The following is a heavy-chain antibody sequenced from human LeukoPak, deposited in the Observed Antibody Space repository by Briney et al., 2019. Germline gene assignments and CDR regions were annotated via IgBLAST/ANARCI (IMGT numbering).Heavy chain of an antibody. J-gene: IGHJ5*02. V-gene: IGHV4-38-2*02. CDR3: ARDSSSITIFGVVTPRSNWFDP. Sequence: SETLSLTCTVSGYSISSGYYWGWIRQPPGMGLEWIGSIYHSGSTYYNPSLKSRVTISVDTSKNQFSLKLSSVTAADTAVYYCARDSSSITIFGVVTPRSNWFDPWGQGTLVTVSS. CDR1: GYSISSGYY. CDR2: IYHSGST. D-gene: IGHD3-3*01.